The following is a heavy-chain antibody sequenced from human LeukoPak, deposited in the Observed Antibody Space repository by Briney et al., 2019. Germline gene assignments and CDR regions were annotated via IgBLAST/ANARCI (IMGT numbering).Heavy chain of an antibody. J-gene: IGHJ6*03. CDR2: IYYSGST. CDR3: ARVGDFWSGYYPDYYYYYMDV. Sequence: SETLSLTCTVSGGSISSYYWSWIRQPPGKGLEWIGYIYYSGSTNYNPSLKSRVTISVDTSKNQFSLKLSSVTAADTAVYYCARVGDFWSGYYPDYYYYYMDVWGKGTTVTVSS. V-gene: IGHV4-59*01. D-gene: IGHD3-3*01. CDR1: GGSISSYY.